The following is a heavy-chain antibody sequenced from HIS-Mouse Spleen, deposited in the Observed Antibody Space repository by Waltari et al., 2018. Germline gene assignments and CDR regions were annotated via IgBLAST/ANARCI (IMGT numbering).Heavy chain of an antibody. CDR3: AKDRGSPLYFDY. Sequence: QVQLVESGGGVVQPGRSLRLSCAASGFTFSSSGMHWVRQAPGKGREWVAVISYDGSNKYYADSGKGRFTISRDNSKNTLYLQMNSLRAEDTAVYYCAKDRGSPLYFDYWGQGTLVTVSS. D-gene: IGHD1-26*01. J-gene: IGHJ4*02. V-gene: IGHV3-30*18. CDR1: GFTFSSSG. CDR2: ISYDGSNK.